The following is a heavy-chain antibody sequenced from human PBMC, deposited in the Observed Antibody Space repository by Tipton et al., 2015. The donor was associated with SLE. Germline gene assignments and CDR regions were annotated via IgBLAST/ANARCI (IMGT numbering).Heavy chain of an antibody. CDR2: IYYSGST. D-gene: IGHD1-26*01. CDR3: ARKSPGVGDFDY. Sequence: TLSLTCIVSGYSISSSNWWGWIRQPPGKGLEWIGYIYYSGSTNYNPSLKSRVTMSIETSKNQFSLKLSSVTALDTAVYYCARKSPGVGDFDYWGQGTLVTVSS. J-gene: IGHJ4*02. V-gene: IGHV4-28*06. CDR1: GYSISSSNW.